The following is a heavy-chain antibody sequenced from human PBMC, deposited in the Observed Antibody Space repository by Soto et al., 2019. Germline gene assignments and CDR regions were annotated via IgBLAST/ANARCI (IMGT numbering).Heavy chain of an antibody. Sequence: GGSLRLSCAASGFTVSSNYMSWVRQAPGKGLQWVSVIYSGGSTYYADSVKGRFTISRDNSKNTLYLQMNSLRAEDTAVYYCARSGYSYGPFDYWGQGTLVTVSS. CDR1: GFTVSSNY. CDR3: ARSGYSYGPFDY. CDR2: IYSGGST. V-gene: IGHV3-53*01. J-gene: IGHJ4*02. D-gene: IGHD5-18*01.